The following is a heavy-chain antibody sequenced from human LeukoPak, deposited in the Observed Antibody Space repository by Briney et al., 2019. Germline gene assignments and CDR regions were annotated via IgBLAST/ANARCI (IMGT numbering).Heavy chain of an antibody. CDR1: GGSISSYY. V-gene: IGHV4-59*01. D-gene: IGHD7-27*01. CDR3: ARVSTDNNWGVTSYYMDV. J-gene: IGHJ6*03. Sequence: PSETLSLTCIVSGGSISSYYWSWIRQPPGKGLEWIGYIYYSGSTNYNPSLKSRVTISVDTSKNQFSLKLSSVTAADTAVYYCARVSTDNNWGVTSYYMDVWGKGTTVTVSS. CDR2: IYYSGST.